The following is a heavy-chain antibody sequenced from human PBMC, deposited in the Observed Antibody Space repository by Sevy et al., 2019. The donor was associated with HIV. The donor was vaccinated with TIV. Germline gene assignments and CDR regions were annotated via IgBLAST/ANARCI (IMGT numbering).Heavy chain of an antibody. Sequence: GGSLRLSCAASGFTLSNYAMNWVRQAPGKGLEWVSGFSGSGGSTFYADSVKGRFTISRDNSRNTLYLQMNSLRAEDTAVYHCAKDAVVTPQMYWYFDLWGRGTLVTVSS. J-gene: IGHJ2*01. V-gene: IGHV3-23*01. CDR1: GFTLSNYA. D-gene: IGHD2-21*02. CDR2: FSGSGGST. CDR3: AKDAVVTPQMYWYFDL.